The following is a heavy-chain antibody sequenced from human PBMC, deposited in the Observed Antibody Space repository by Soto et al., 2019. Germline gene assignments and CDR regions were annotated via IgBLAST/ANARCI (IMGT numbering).Heavy chain of an antibody. J-gene: IGHJ4*02. CDR3: ARGVRIAVAGSFAPFDY. V-gene: IGHV1-69*13. D-gene: IGHD6-19*01. CDR1: GGTFSSYA. Sequence: SVKVSCKASGGTFSSYAISWVRQAPGQGLEWMGGIIPIFGTANYAQKFQGRVTITADESTSTAYMELSSLRSEDTAVYYCARGVRIAVAGSFAPFDYWGQGTLVTVSS. CDR2: IIPIFGTA.